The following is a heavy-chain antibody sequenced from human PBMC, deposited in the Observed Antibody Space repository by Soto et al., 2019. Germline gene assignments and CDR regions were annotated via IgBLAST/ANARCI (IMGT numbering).Heavy chain of an antibody. V-gene: IGHV3-74*01. CDR1: GFTFSSYW. Sequence: EVQLVESGGGLVQPGGSLRLSCAASGFTFSSYWMHWVRQAPGKGLVWVSRINSDGSSTSYADSVKGLFTISRDNDKKPQYRQMNSLTAEDTAVYYCVRRSLVVAAAPLEDYWGQGTLVTVSA. CDR3: VRRSLVVAAAPLEDY. D-gene: IGHD2-15*01. CDR2: INSDGSST. J-gene: IGHJ4*02.